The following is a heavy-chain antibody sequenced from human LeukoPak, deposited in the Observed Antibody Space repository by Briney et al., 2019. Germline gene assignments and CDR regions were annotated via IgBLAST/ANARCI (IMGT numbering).Heavy chain of an antibody. V-gene: IGHV3-7*01. CDR2: IKQDGSEK. CDR3: ARDGPNQLLSYYYYGMDV. D-gene: IGHD2-2*01. J-gene: IGHJ6*02. CDR1: GFTFSSYW. Sequence: PGGSLRLSCAASGFTFSSYWMSWVRQAPGKGLEWVANIKQDGSEKYYVDSVKGRFTISRDNSKNTLYLQMNSLRAEDTAVYYCARDGPNQLLSYYYYGMDVWGQGTTVTVSS.